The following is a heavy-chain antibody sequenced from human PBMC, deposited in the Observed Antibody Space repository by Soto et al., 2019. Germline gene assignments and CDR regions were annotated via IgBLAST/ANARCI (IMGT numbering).Heavy chain of an antibody. CDR1: GFTFSGYA. CDR3: ASPPYFYDSRG. D-gene: IGHD3-22*01. V-gene: IGHV3-23*01. Sequence: GGSLKLFCSASGFTFSGYAMIWVRQAPGKGLEWVSTISSSSSSTYYADFVKGRFAISRDNSKNTLYLQVNSLRAEDTAVYYCASPPYFYDSRGWGQGTLVTVSS. CDR2: ISSSSSST. J-gene: IGHJ4*02.